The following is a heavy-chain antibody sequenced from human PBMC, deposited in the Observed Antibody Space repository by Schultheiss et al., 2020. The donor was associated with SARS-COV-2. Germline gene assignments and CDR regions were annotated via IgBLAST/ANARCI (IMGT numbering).Heavy chain of an antibody. J-gene: IGHJ5*02. CDR1: GYSFTGYY. D-gene: IGHD6-19*01. CDR2: INPKTGGT. CDR3: ARLQVAGTGLDP. V-gene: IGHV1-2*02. Sequence: GESLKISCTGSGYSFTGYYMHWVRQAPGQGLEWMGWINPKTGGTNYAQKFQGRVTLTRDTSITTAYMELSSLRSDDTAVYYCARLQVAGTGLDPWGQGTLVTVAS.